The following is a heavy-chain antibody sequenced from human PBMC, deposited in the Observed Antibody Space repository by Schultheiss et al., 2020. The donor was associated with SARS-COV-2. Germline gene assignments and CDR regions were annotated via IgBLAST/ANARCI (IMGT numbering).Heavy chain of an antibody. Sequence: GGSLRLSCAASGFTFSSYAMSWVRQAPGKGLEWVSAISGSGGSTYYADSMKGRFTISRDNSKNTLYLQMNSLRAEDTAVYYCARAGDIVVVPAAKGFDPWGQGTLVTVSS. CDR1: GFTFSSYA. V-gene: IGHV3-23*01. J-gene: IGHJ5*02. D-gene: IGHD2-2*01. CDR2: ISGSGGST. CDR3: ARAGDIVVVPAAKGFDP.